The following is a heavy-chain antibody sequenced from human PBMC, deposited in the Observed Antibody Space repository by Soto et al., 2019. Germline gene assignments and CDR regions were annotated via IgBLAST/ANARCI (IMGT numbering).Heavy chain of an antibody. Sequence: TLSLTCTVSGGSISSSSYYWVWIRQPPGKGLEWIGSIYYSGTTYYNPSLKSRVTISVDTSKNQFSLKLRSVTAADTAVYYCARQSPDYLGSVGWFDPWGQGTLVTVPS. D-gene: IGHD1-26*01. J-gene: IGHJ5*02. CDR3: ARQSPDYLGSVGWFDP. CDR2: IYYSGTT. V-gene: IGHV4-39*01. CDR1: GGSISSSSYY.